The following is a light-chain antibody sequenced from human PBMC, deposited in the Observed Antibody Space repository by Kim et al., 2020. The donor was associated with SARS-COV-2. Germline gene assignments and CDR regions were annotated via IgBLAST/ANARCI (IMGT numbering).Light chain of an antibody. CDR3: QQYDNYSGT. Sequence: DIQMTQSPSTLSASVGDRVSITCRASQSISTWVAWYQQKPGTAPKLLIYDASSLDSGVPSRFSGSGSGTEFTLTISSLQPDDFATYYCQQYDNYSGTFGQGTKVEIK. CDR1: QSISTW. CDR2: DAS. J-gene: IGKJ1*01. V-gene: IGKV1-5*01.